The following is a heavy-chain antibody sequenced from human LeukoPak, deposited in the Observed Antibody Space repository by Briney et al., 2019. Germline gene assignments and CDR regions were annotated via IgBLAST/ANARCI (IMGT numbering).Heavy chain of an antibody. D-gene: IGHD6-13*01. CDR3: AKGSSWYEYYYYYMDV. J-gene: IGHJ6*03. V-gene: IGHV1-69*05. CDR2: IIPIFGTA. Sequence: SVKVSRKASGGTFSSYAISWVRQAPGQGLEWMGGIIPIFGTANYAQKFQGRVTITTDESTSTAYMELSSLRSEDTAVYYCAKGSSWYEYYYYYMDVWGKGTTVTVSS. CDR1: GGTFSSYA.